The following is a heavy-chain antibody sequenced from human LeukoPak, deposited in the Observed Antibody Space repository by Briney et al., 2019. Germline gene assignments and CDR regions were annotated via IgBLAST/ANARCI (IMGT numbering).Heavy chain of an antibody. V-gene: IGHV3-30*07. CDR3: AKSSYYDASGYYREYYFDS. Sequence: GGSLRLSCEASGLSLSNYPMHWVRQAPGKGLEWITLITYDGAFDGGKTYYADSVKGRFTISRDKTKNTLYLQMNSLRAEDTAVYYCAKSSYYDASGYYREYYFDSWGQGTLVTVSS. CDR2: ITYDGAFDGGKT. J-gene: IGHJ4*02. CDR1: GLSLSNYP. D-gene: IGHD3-22*01.